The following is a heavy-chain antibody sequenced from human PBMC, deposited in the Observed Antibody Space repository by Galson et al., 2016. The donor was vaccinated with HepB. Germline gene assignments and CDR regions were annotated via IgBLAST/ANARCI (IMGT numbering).Heavy chain of an antibody. CDR2: VSFDGRDK. V-gene: IGHV3-30*04. CDR3: VRENLADGDLPDF. Sequence: SLRLSCAASGVTFSRYPMHWVRQAPGKGVEWLAVVSFDGRDKHYADSVKGRVPISRDNAKNTVILQMESLRTDDTALYYCVRENLADGDLPDFWGQGTLVTVAS. CDR1: GVTFSRYP. D-gene: IGHD4-17*01. J-gene: IGHJ4*02.